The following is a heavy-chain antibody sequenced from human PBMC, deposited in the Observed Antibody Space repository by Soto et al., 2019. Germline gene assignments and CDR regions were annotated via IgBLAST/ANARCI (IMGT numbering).Heavy chain of an antibody. Sequence: GGSLRLSCAASGFTFSSYGMHWVRQAPGKGLEWVAVIWYDGSNKYYADSVKGRFTISRDNSKNTLYLQMNSLRAEDTAVYYCARDFWGDGYNPSVVYYYYYGMDVWGQGTTVTVSS. CDR3: ARDFWGDGYNPSVVYYYYYGMDV. CDR2: IWYDGSNK. J-gene: IGHJ6*02. D-gene: IGHD5-12*01. V-gene: IGHV3-33*01. CDR1: GFTFSSYG.